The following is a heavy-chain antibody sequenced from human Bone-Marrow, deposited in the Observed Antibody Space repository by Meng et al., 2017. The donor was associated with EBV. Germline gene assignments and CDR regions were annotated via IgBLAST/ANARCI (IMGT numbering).Heavy chain of an antibody. CDR3: ARAGSMTQLDY. CDR2: ISQNGGT. J-gene: IGHJ4*02. CDR1: GGSMSGSTW. Sequence: QVHLQESGTGLVEPSGTLSLTCAVSGGSMSGSTWWAWVRQPPGQGLEWIGEISQNGGTNYSPSLKSRVTISVDKSKNQFSLDLNSVAAADTAVYYCARAGSMTQLDYWGQGTLVTVSS. D-gene: IGHD3-10*01. V-gene: IGHV4-4*02.